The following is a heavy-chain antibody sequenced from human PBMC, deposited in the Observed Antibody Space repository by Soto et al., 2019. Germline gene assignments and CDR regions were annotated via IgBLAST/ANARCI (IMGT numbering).Heavy chain of an antibody. CDR1: GGTFSSYA. CDR3: AREVWFGELSYFDY. Sequence: ASVKVSCKASGGTFSSYAISWVRQAPGQGLEWMGGIIPIFGTANYARKFQGRVTITADKSTSTAYMELSSLRSEDTAVYYCAREVWFGELSYFDYWGQGTLVTVSS. V-gene: IGHV1-69*06. D-gene: IGHD3-10*01. CDR2: IIPIFGTA. J-gene: IGHJ4*02.